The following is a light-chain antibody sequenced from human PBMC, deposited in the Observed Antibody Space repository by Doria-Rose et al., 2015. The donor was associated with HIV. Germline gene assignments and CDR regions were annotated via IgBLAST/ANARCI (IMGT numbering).Light chain of an antibody. Sequence: DIRVTQSPESLGMSLGERATLNCKSNQSPLYTSKNYLAWYQQKPGQPPKLLIYWASTRQSVVPARFSGSGSGTDFTLTISSLEAEDVAVYYCQQYYDTTSFGPGTTVDIK. CDR3: QQYYDTTS. CDR2: WAS. J-gene: IGKJ3*01. CDR1: QSPLYTSKNY. V-gene: IGKV4-1*01.